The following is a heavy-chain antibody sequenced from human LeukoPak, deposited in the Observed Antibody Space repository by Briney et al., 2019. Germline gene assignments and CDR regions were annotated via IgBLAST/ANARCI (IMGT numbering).Heavy chain of an antibody. J-gene: IGHJ4*02. V-gene: IGHV3-30*02. Sequence: SGGSLRLSCAASGFTFSSYGMHWVRQAPGKGLEWVAFIRYDGSNKYYADSVKGRFTISRDNSKNTLFVQMNSLRAEDTAVYYCAKDRQPTVILPTAVDYWGQGTLVTVSS. CDR3: AKDRQPTVILPTAVDY. CDR2: IRYDGSNK. D-gene: IGHD2-2*01. CDR1: GFTFSSYG.